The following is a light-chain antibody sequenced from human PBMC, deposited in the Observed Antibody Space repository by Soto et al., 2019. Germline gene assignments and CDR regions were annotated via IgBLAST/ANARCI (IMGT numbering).Light chain of an antibody. CDR1: QSVSSY. Sequence: EIVLTQSPATLSLSPGERATLSCRASQSVSSYLAWYQQKPGQAPRLLIYDASNRGTGIPARFTGSGSGTDFTLTISSLEPEDFAVYYCQQRSNWPPIFTFGPGTKVDIK. CDR2: DAS. CDR3: QQRSNWPPIFT. V-gene: IGKV3-11*01. J-gene: IGKJ3*01.